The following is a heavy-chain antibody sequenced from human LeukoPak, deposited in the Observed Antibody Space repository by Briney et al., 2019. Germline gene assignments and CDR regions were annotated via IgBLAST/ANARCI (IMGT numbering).Heavy chain of an antibody. Sequence: PSQTLSLTCAISGDSFSSNSAAWNWLRQSPSRGLEWLGRTYYRSEWHNDYAVSVKSRIIISPDTSKNQFSLQLKSVTPEDTAVYYCARDLAGFGGYSYGMVDYWGQGTLVTVSS. CDR2: TYYRSEWHN. CDR3: ARDLAGFGGYSYGMVDY. V-gene: IGHV6-1*01. J-gene: IGHJ4*02. CDR1: GDSFSSNSAA. D-gene: IGHD5-18*01.